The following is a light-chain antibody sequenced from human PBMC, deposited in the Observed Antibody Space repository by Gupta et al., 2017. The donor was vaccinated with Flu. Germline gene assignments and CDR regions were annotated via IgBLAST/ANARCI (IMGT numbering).Light chain of an antibody. V-gene: IGKV3-15*01. CDR1: QSISSN. CDR2: GAS. Sequence: EIVMTQSPATLSVSPGERATLSCRASQSISSNLAWYQQKPGQAPRLLMYGASTRATGIPARFSGSGSGTDFTLTISSLQSEDFADYYCQQYSNWPYIFGQGTKLEIQ. J-gene: IGKJ2*01. CDR3: QQYSNWPYI.